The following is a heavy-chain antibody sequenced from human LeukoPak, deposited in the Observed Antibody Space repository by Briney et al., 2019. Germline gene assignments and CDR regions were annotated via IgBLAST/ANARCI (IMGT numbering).Heavy chain of an antibody. CDR1: GYTFTGYY. D-gene: IGHD2-2*02. CDR3: ASDWGLSQLEYCSNTNCYMGAFDI. V-gene: IGHV1-2*02. Sequence: ASVKVSCKDSGYTFTGYYMYWVRQAPGQGLEWMGWINPNSGGTNYAQKFQGRVTMTRDTTISTAYMELSRLRSVDTAVYYCASDWGLSQLEYCSNTNCYMGAFDIWGQGTMVTVSS. J-gene: IGHJ3*02. CDR2: INPNSGGT.